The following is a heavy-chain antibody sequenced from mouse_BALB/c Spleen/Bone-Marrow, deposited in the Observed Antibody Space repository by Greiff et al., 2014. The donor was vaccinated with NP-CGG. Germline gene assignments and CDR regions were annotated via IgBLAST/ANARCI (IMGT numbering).Heavy chain of an antibody. J-gene: IGHJ1*01. Sequence: EVKLQESGPELVKPGASVKISCKASGYSFTGYFMNWVMQSHGKSLEWIGRINPYNGDTFYNQKFKGKATLTVDKSSSTAHMELRSLASEDSAVYYCARVTTDWYFDVWGAGTTATVSS. CDR3: ARVTTDWYFDV. CDR1: GYSFTGYF. V-gene: IGHV1-20*02. CDR2: INPYNGDT. D-gene: IGHD1-1*01.